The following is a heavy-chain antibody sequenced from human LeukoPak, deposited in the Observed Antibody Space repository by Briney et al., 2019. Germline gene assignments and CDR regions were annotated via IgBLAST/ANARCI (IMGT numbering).Heavy chain of an antibody. CDR3: ARAHSGRHAFDI. J-gene: IGHJ3*02. Sequence: PGGSLRLSCAASGFTFSSYGIHWVRQAPGKGLEWVALIRYDGSNKFYSDSVKGRFTFSRDNSKNMLYLQMDRLRAEDTAVYYCARAHSGRHAFDIWGQGTMVTVSS. V-gene: IGHV3-30*02. D-gene: IGHD6-25*01. CDR2: IRYDGSNK. CDR1: GFTFSSYG.